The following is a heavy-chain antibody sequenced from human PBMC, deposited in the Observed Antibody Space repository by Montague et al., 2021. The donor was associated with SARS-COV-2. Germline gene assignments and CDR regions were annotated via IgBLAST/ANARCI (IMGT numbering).Heavy chain of an antibody. CDR2: INHSGSA. Sequence: SETLSLICAVYGESFSGYYWSWIRQPPGKGLEWIGEINHSGSANYNPSLKSRVTISVDTSKNQFSLKLSSVTAADTAVYYCARGRGTALFRRVYFGMDVWGQGTTVTVSS. CDR1: GESFSGYY. CDR3: ARGRGTALFRRVYFGMDV. V-gene: IGHV4-34*01. D-gene: IGHD1-1*01. J-gene: IGHJ6*02.